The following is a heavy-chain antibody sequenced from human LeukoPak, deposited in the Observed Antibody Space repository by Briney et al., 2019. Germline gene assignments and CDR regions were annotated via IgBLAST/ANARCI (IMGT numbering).Heavy chain of an antibody. V-gene: IGHV3-23*01. CDR1: GFTFSTYA. CDR2: ISGSGGST. CDR3: AKHSGSYLRAFDI. J-gene: IGHJ3*02. D-gene: IGHD1-26*01. Sequence: GGSLRLSCAASGFTFSTYAMSWVRQAPGKGLEWVSAISGSGGSTYYADSVKGRFTISRDNSKNTLYLQMNSLRAEDTAVYYCAKHSGSYLRAFDIWGQGTMVTVSS.